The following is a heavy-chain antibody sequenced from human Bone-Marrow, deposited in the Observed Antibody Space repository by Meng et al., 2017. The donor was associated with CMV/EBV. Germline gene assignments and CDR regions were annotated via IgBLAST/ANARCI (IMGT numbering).Heavy chain of an antibody. CDR1: GFTVSSNY. CDR2: IYYSGST. CDR3: AREWEDSGYDSRWFDP. D-gene: IGHD5-12*01. V-gene: IGHV4-39*07. J-gene: IGHJ5*02. Sequence: ESLKISCAASGFTVSSNYMSWVRQAPGKGLEWIGSIYYSGSTYYNPSLKSRVTISVDTSKNQFSLKLSSVTAADTAVYYCAREWEDSGYDSRWFDPWGQGTLVTVSS.